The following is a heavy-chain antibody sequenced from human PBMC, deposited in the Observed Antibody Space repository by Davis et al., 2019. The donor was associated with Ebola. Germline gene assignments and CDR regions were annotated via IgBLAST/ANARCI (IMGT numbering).Heavy chain of an antibody. CDR3: AKAPAASGYYLYNWFDP. Sequence: ASVKVSCKASGYTFTSYDINWVRQATGQGLEWMGWMNPNSGNTGYAQKFQGRVTMTRNTSISTAYMELSSLRSEDTAVYYCAKAPAASGYYLYNWFDPWGQGTLVTVSS. CDR1: GYTFTSYD. D-gene: IGHD3-22*01. V-gene: IGHV1-8*01. J-gene: IGHJ5*02. CDR2: MNPNSGNT.